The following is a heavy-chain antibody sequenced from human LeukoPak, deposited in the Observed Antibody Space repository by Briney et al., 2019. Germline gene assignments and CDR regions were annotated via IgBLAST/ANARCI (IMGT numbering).Heavy chain of an antibody. D-gene: IGHD1-14*01. Sequence: SETLSLTCTVSGGSVSSSIYYWGWIRQPPGKGLEWIGSIYYSGSTSYNPSLKSRVTISVDTSKNQFSPKLSSVTAADTAVYYCARVEPGDTRIAFDIWGQGTMVTVSS. CDR3: ARVEPGDTRIAFDI. CDR2: IYYSGST. J-gene: IGHJ3*02. CDR1: GGSVSSSIYY. V-gene: IGHV4-39*07.